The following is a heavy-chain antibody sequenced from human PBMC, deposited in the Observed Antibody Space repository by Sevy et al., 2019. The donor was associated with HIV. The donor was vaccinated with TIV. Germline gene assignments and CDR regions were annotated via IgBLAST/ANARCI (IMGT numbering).Heavy chain of an antibody. V-gene: IGHV3-30*03. D-gene: IGHD3-10*01. CDR3: ARGGSGDYYYYGVDV. J-gene: IGHJ6*02. CDR1: GFTFRNFG. Sequence: GESLKISCVGSGFTFRNFGVHWLRQAPGKGLEWLSVVSYDGSSKYYVDSVKGPFIVSRDNSKNTLYLQMNSLRTEDTAVYYCARGGSGDYYYYGVDVWGQGTTVTVSS. CDR2: VSYDGSSK.